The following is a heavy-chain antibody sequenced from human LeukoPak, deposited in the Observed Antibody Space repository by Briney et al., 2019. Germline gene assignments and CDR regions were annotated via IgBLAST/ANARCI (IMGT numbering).Heavy chain of an antibody. J-gene: IGHJ6*02. V-gene: IGHV4-30-4*01. CDR3: ARVRSGSRYGMDV. CDR2: IYYSGST. CDR1: GGSISSGDYY. Sequence: SETLSLTCTVSGGSISSGDYYWSWIRQPPGKGLEWIGYIYYSGSTYYNPSLNSRVTLSVDTSRNHFSLKLSSVTAADTAVFYCARVRSGSRYGMDVWGQGTTVTVSS. D-gene: IGHD3-10*01.